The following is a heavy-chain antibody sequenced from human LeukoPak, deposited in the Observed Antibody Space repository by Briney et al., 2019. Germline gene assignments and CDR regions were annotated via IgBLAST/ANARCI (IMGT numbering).Heavy chain of an antibody. D-gene: IGHD5-12*01. CDR1: GFTFSSYA. J-gene: IGHJ4*02. CDR2: ISGSGGST. V-gene: IGHV3-23*01. Sequence: GGSLRLSCAASGFTFSSYAMSWVRQATGKGLEWVSGISGSGGSTYYADSVKGRFTISRDNSKNTLYLQMNSLRAEDTAVYYCAKALVADFFDYWGQGTLVTASS. CDR3: AKALVADFFDY.